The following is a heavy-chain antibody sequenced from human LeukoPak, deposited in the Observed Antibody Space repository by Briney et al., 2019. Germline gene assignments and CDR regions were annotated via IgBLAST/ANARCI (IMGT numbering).Heavy chain of an antibody. J-gene: IGHJ4*02. V-gene: IGHV4-34*01. Sequence: SETLSLTCAVYGGSFSGYFWSWIRQSPGKGLEWIGEINHSGRTNHNPSLKSRVTISVDTSKNQFSLNLRSVTAADTAVYYCARFNGAFKDRLYYDYQGMDVWGQGTLVTVSS. D-gene: IGHD3-22*01. CDR1: GGSFSGYF. CDR2: INHSGRT. CDR3: ARFNGAFKDRLYYDYQGMDV.